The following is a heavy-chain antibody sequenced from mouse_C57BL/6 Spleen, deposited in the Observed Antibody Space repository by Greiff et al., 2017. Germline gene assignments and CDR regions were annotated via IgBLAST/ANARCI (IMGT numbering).Heavy chain of an antibody. V-gene: IGHV1-74*01. CDR2: IHPSDSDT. Sequence: QVQLKQPGAELVKPGASVKVSCKASGYTFTSYWMHWVKQRPGQGLEWIGRIHPSDSDTNYNQKFKGKATLTVDKSSSTAYMQLSSLTSEDSAVYYCAIGYYSNAMDYWGQGTSVTVSS. D-gene: IGHD2-5*01. CDR1: GYTFTSYW. CDR3: AIGYYSNAMDY. J-gene: IGHJ4*01.